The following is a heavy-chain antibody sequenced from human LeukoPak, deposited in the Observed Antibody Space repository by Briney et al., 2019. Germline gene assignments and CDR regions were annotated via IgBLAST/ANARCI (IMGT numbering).Heavy chain of an antibody. CDR2: INAGNGNT. CDR1: GYTFTSYA. Sequence: ASVKVSCKASGYTFTSYAMHWVRQAPGQRLEWMGWINAGNGNTKYSQKFQGRVTITRDTSASTAYMGLSSLRSEDTAVYYCARDIVPDQMDTAMPLPLYYFDYWGQGTLVTVSS. D-gene: IGHD5-18*01. V-gene: IGHV1-3*01. J-gene: IGHJ4*02. CDR3: ARDIVPDQMDTAMPLPLYYFDY.